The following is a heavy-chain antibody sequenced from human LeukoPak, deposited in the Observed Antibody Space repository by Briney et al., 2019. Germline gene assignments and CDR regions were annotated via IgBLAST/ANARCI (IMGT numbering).Heavy chain of an antibody. CDR1: GYSISSGYY. CDR2: IYHSGST. V-gene: IGHV4-38-2*02. CDR3: ARDKSRTYGSADAFDI. Sequence: SETLSLTCTVSGYSISSGYYWGWIRQPPGKGLEWIGSIYHSGSTFYNPSLKSRVTMSVDTSKNQFSLKLSSVTAADTAVYYCARDKSRTYGSADAFDIWGQGTMVTVSS. J-gene: IGHJ3*02. D-gene: IGHD3-10*01.